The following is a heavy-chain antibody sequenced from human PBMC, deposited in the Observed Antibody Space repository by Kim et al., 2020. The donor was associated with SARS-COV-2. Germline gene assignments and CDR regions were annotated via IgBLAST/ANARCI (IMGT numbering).Heavy chain of an antibody. Sequence: SETLSLTCAVYGGSFSGYYWSWIRQPPGKGLEWIGEFNHSGSTNYNPSLKSRVTISVDTSKNQFSLKLSSVTAADTAVYYCARGVATIITGRYYYYYGMDVWGQGTTVTVSS. CDR1: GGSFSGYY. CDR2: FNHSGST. J-gene: IGHJ6*02. V-gene: IGHV4-34*01. CDR3: ARGVATIITGRYYYYYGMDV. D-gene: IGHD5-12*01.